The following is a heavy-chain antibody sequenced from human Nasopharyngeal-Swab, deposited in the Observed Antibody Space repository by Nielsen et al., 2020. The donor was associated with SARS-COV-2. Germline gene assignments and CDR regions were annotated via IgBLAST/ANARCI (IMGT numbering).Heavy chain of an antibody. CDR2: IKSKTDGGTT. CDR1: GFTFSNAW. CDR3: ARYGTTVVTPYYFDY. D-gene: IGHD4-23*01. Sequence: GESLKISCAATGFTFSNAWMSWVRQAPGKGPEWVGRIKSKTDGGTTDYAAPVKGRFTISRDNAKNSLYLQMNSLRAEDTAVYYCARYGTTVVTPYYFDYWGQGTLDTVSS. J-gene: IGHJ4*02. V-gene: IGHV3-15*01.